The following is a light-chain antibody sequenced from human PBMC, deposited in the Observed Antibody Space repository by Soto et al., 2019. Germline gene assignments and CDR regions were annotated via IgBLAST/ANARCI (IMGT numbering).Light chain of an antibody. J-gene: IGKJ4*01. V-gene: IGKV3-20*01. CDR3: QQYGSSPLT. CDR1: QSFRSSY. Sequence: EIVLTQSPGTLSLSPGERATLSCRASQSFRSSYLAWYQQKPGQAPRLLIYGASSRATGIPDRFSGSGSETDFTLTISRLEPEDFAVYYCQQYGSSPLTFGGGTKVEIK. CDR2: GAS.